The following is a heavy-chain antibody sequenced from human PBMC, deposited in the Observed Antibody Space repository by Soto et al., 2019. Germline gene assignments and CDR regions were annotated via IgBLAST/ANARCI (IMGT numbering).Heavy chain of an antibody. J-gene: IGHJ4*02. CDR3: AKEKGDSSGWYYFDY. V-gene: IGHV3-30*18. CDR2: ISYDGSNK. Sequence: GGSLRLSCAASGFTFSSYGMHWVRQAPGKGLEWVAVISYDGSNKYYADSVKGRFTISRDNSKNTLYLQMNSLRAEDTAVYYCAKEKGDSSGWYYFDYWGQGTLVTVSS. D-gene: IGHD6-19*01. CDR1: GFTFSSYG.